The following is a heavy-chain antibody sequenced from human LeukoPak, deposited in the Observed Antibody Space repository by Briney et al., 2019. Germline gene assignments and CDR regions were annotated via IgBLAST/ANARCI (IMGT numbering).Heavy chain of an antibody. D-gene: IGHD5-12*01. CDR2: VNHSGST. J-gene: IGHJ4*02. V-gene: IGHV4-34*01. CDR1: GGSFSGYY. Sequence: SETLSLTCAVYGGSFSGYYWSWIRQPPGKGLEWIGEVNHSGSTNYNPSLKSRVTISVDTSKNQFSLTLNPVTAADTAIYYCATGGYGYWGQGTLVTVSS. CDR3: ATGGYGY.